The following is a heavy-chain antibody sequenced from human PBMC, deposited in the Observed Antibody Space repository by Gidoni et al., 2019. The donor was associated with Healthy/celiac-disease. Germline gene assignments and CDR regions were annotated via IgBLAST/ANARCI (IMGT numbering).Heavy chain of an antibody. V-gene: IGHV3-48*02. D-gene: IGHD3-22*01. CDR3: ARNRERYDSSGYLGGNWFDP. CDR1: GFTFSSYS. CDR2: ISSSSSTI. Sequence: EVQLVESGGGLVQPGGSLRLPGAASGFTFSSYSMHWVRQAPGKGLEWVSYISSSSSTIYYADSGKGRFTISRDNAKNSLYLQRNSLRDEDTAVYYCARNRERYDSSGYLGGNWFDPWGQGTLVTVSS. J-gene: IGHJ5*02.